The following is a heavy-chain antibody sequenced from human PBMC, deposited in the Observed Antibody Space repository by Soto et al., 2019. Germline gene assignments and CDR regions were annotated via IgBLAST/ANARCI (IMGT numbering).Heavy chain of an antibody. Sequence: SLRLSCAASGFTFDDYAMHWVRQAPGKGLEWVSGISWNSGSIGYADSVKGRFTISRDNAKNSLYLQMNSLRAEDTALYYCAKGDLNCSSTSCYDFLGAFDVWGQGTMVTVSS. J-gene: IGHJ3*01. CDR1: GFTFDDYA. CDR3: AKGDLNCSSTSCYDFLGAFDV. D-gene: IGHD2-2*01. CDR2: ISWNSGSI. V-gene: IGHV3-9*01.